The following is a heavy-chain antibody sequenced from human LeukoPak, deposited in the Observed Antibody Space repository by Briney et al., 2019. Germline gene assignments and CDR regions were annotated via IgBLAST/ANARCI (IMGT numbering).Heavy chain of an antibody. Sequence: PGGSLRLSCAASGFTFTSYSMNWVRQAPGKGLEWVSAISGSGGSTYYADSVKGRFTISRDNSKNTLYLQMNSLRAEDTAVYYCAKDQAAAAGTSPDYWGQGTLVTVSS. J-gene: IGHJ4*02. V-gene: IGHV3-23*01. CDR1: GFTFTSYS. CDR3: AKDQAAAAGTSPDY. CDR2: ISGSGGST. D-gene: IGHD6-13*01.